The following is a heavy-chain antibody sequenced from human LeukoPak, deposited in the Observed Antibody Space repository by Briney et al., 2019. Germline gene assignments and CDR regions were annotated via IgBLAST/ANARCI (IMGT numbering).Heavy chain of an antibody. CDR1: GFTFSRYS. CDR3: ARDGGAYYDSSGNDY. CDR2: ISTSSNYI. Sequence: GGSLRLSCAASGFTFSRYSMNWVRQAPGKGLEWVSSISTSSNYIYYADSVKGRFTISRDNARKSLYLEMNSLRADDTAVYYCARDGGAYYDSSGNDYWGQGTLVTVSS. J-gene: IGHJ4*02. D-gene: IGHD3-22*01. V-gene: IGHV3-21*01.